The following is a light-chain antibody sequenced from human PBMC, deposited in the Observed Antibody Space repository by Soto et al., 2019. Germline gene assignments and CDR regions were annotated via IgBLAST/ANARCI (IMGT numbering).Light chain of an antibody. J-gene: IGKJ1*01. V-gene: IGKV1-5*01. Sequence: EIQMTQSPSTLSATVGDRVTITCRASQSISSWLAWYQQKPGKAPKLLIYDASSLESGVPSRFSGSGSGTEFTLTISSLQPDDFATYYCQQSRTFGQGTKVDIK. CDR3: QQSRT. CDR1: QSISSW. CDR2: DAS.